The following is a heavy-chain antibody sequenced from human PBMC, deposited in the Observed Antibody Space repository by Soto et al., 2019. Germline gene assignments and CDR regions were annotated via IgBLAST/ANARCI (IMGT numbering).Heavy chain of an antibody. CDR1: GGTFSSYT. J-gene: IGHJ6*02. Sequence: QVQLVQSGAEVKKPGSSVKVSCKASGGTFSSYTISWVRQAPGQGLEWMGRIIPILGIANYAQKFQGRVSITADKVTSTAYMVLSSLRSHDSVVCYCARLWEGYPQGYYGLDVWGQGTTVTVSS. CDR2: IIPILGIA. D-gene: IGHD1-26*01. V-gene: IGHV1-69*02. CDR3: ARLWEGYPQGYYGLDV.